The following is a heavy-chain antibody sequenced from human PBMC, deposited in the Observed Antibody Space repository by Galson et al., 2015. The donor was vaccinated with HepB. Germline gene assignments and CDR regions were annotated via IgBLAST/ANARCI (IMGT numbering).Heavy chain of an antibody. J-gene: IGHJ3*02. D-gene: IGHD3-10*01. CDR2: IYPGDSDT. CDR1: GYSFTSYW. CDR3: ARHRLVRGVHNAFDI. Sequence: QSGAEVKKPGESLKISCKGSGYSFTSYWIGWVRQMPGKGLEWMGIIYPGDSDTRYSPSFQGQVTISADKSISTAYLQWSSLKASDTAMYYCARHRLVRGVHNAFDIWGQGTMVTVSS. V-gene: IGHV5-51*01.